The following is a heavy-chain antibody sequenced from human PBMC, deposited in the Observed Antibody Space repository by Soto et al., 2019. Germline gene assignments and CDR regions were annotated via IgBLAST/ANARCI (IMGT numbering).Heavy chain of an antibody. D-gene: IGHD6-6*01. CDR2: TYYRSKWYN. CDR1: RHSVSTDSSA. Sequence: SQTLSLTCVLSRHSVSTDSSACNRIRQSPSRDLEWLGRTYYRSKWYNDYAVSVKSRITLNPDTSKNQFSLQLNSLTPEDTAVYYCARAKEYTSPSVKDVSGQGITVTVSS. CDR3: ARAKEYTSPSVKDV. J-gene: IGHJ6*02. V-gene: IGHV6-1*01.